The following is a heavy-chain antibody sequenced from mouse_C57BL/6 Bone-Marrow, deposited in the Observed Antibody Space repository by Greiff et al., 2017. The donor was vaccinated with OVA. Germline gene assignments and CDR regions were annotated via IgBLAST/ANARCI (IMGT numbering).Heavy chain of an antibody. CDR1: GYTFTSYW. D-gene: IGHD1-1*01. CDR3: ARRYYGSSYWYFDV. J-gene: IGHJ1*03. CDR2: IYPGSGST. Sequence: VQLQQPGAELVKTGASVKMSCKASGYTFTSYWITWVKQRPGQGLEWIGDIYPGSGSTNYNEKFKSKATLTVDTSSSTAYMQLSSLTSEDSAVYYCARRYYGSSYWYFDVWGTGTTVTVSS. V-gene: IGHV1-55*01.